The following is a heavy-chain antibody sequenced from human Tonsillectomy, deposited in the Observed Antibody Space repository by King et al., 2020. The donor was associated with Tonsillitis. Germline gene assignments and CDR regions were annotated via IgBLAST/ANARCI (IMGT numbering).Heavy chain of an antibody. CDR2: INHSGST. CDR1: GGSFSDYY. CDR3: ARVISMVRGVIYDDY. Sequence: VQLQQWGAGLLKPSETLSLTCAVSGGSFSDYYWSWIRQPPGKGLEWIGEINHSGSTNYNPSLKSRVTISVDTSKNQFSLKLSSVTAADTAVYYCARVISMVRGVIYDDYWGQGTLVTVSS. V-gene: IGHV4-34*01. J-gene: IGHJ4*02. D-gene: IGHD3-10*01.